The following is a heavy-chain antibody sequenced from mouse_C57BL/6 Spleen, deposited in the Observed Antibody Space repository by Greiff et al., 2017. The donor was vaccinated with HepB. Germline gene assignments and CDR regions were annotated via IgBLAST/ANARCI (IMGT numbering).Heavy chain of an antibody. CDR2: INPNYGTT. CDR1: GYSFTDYN. Sequence: EVQLQQSGPELVKPGASVKISCKASGYSFTDYNMNWVKQSNGKSLEWIGVINPNYGTTSYNQKFKGKATLTVDQSSSTAYMQLNSLTSEDSAVYYCASPLYYGNYLYAMDYWGQGTSVTVSS. J-gene: IGHJ4*01. V-gene: IGHV1-39*01. D-gene: IGHD2-1*01. CDR3: ASPLYYGNYLYAMDY.